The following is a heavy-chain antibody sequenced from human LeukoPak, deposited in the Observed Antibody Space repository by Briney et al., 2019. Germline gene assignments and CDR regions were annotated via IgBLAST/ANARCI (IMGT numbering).Heavy chain of an antibody. Sequence: PSETLSLTCAVSGGSISSGGYSWSWIRQPPGKGLEWIGYIYHSGSTYYNPSLKSRVTISVDRSKNQFSLKLSSVTAADTAVYYCARDPGRGWYFDLWGRGTWSLSPQ. CDR1: GGSISSGGYS. CDR3: ARDPGRGWYFDL. V-gene: IGHV4-30-2*01. J-gene: IGHJ2*01. CDR2: IYHSGST.